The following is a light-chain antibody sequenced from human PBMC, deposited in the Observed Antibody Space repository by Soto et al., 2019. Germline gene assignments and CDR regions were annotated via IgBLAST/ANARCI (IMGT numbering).Light chain of an antibody. J-gene: IGKJ4*01. CDR1: QSISDY. Sequence: IVLTQSPDTLSLSPGETATLSCRASQSISDYLAWYQQKPGQAPRLLIYDASNRATGIPGRFSGRGSGTDFCLTISSLAAEDFAIYYCQQRSDWPSAFGGGTRVEIK. V-gene: IGKV3-11*01. CDR2: DAS. CDR3: QQRSDWPSA.